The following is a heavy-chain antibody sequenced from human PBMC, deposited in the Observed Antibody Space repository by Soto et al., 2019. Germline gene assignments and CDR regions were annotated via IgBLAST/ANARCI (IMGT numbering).Heavy chain of an antibody. V-gene: IGHV1-69*01. J-gene: IGHJ5*02. CDR3: AKKNPHGDSNKAWLDP. CDR1: GGTFVSSA. D-gene: IGHD2-8*01. CDR2: IIPILRST. Sequence: QVQLLQSGAVLREPGSSVRISCTPSGGTFVSSAFAWVRQAPGGKLEWMGGIIPILRSTKYAEKFLGRLTIRADDSSRTAYLELSSLTFDDTAVYFCAKKNPHGDSNKAWLDPWGQGTLVTVST.